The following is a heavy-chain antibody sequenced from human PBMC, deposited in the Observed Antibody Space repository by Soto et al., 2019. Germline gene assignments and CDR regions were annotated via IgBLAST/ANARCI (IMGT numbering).Heavy chain of an antibody. V-gene: IGHV1-18*01. CDR3: ARDPRVYYDSSGYYWVY. CDR1: GYTFSSYA. D-gene: IGHD3-22*01. CDR2: ISAYNGNT. J-gene: IGHJ4*02. Sequence: QVQLVQSGAEVKKPGASVKVSCKASGYTFSSYAISWVRQAPGRGLEWMGWISAYNGNTNYAQNFQGRVTMTTDTSTSTAYMELRSLRSDDTAVYYCARDPRVYYDSSGYYWVYWGQGTLVTVSS.